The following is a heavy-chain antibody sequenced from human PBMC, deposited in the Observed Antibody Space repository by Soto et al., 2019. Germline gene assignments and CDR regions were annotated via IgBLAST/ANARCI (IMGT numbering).Heavy chain of an antibody. CDR2: ISYDGKNK. CDR3: ASGAQWLLKGQFDC. V-gene: IGHV3-30*03. D-gene: IGHD6-19*01. Sequence: QVQLVESGGGVVQPGRSLRLSCAASGFSFSSYGMHWVRQAPGKGLEWVAVISYDGKNKYYADSVKGRFTISRDNSKNTLDLQMSSLRLEDTAVYYCASGAQWLLKGQFDCWGQGTLVTVSS. CDR1: GFSFSSYG. J-gene: IGHJ4*02.